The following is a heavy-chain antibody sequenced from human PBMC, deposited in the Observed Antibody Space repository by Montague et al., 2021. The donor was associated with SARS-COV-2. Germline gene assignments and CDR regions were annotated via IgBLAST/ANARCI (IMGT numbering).Heavy chain of an antibody. CDR3: ARVRAVPAAMRIFSLGRSYYGMDV. CDR2: INHSGST. Sequence: SETLSLTCAVYGGSFSGYYWNWIRQPPGEGLEWIGEINHSGSTNYDPSLKSRVTISVDTSKNQFSLKLSSVTAADTAVYYRARVRAVPAAMRIFSLGRSYYGMDVWGQGTTVTVSS. CDR1: GGSFSGYY. V-gene: IGHV4-34*01. D-gene: IGHD2-2*01. J-gene: IGHJ6*02.